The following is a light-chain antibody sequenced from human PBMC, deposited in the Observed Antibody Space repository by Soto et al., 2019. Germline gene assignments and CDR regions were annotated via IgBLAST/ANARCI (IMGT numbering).Light chain of an antibody. CDR3: QQPDSSPGT. CDR2: STS. J-gene: IGKJ1*01. Sequence: EIVLTQSPGTLSLSPGERATLSCRASQSVSRSYLAWYQQKPGQAPRLLIYSTSSRTAGTPDRFTGSGTGTDFTLTITGLEPEDFAVYYCQQPDSSPGTFGQGTKVEIK. CDR1: QSVSRSY. V-gene: IGKV3-20*01.